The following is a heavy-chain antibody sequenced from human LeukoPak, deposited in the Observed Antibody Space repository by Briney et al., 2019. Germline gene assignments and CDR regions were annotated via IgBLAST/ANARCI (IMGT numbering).Heavy chain of an antibody. V-gene: IGHV3-48*02. J-gene: IGHJ4*02. D-gene: IGHD3-22*01. CDR2: ITSGSSTI. Sequence: GGSLRLSCAASGVTFSGYSMNWVRQAPGKGLEWVSYITSGSSTIYYADSVKGRFTISRDKAKSSLYLQMNSLRDEDTAVYYCARGVRYYNDSSGCYYYDYWGQGTLVTVSS. CDR3: ARGVRYYNDSSGCYYYDY. CDR1: GVTFSGYS.